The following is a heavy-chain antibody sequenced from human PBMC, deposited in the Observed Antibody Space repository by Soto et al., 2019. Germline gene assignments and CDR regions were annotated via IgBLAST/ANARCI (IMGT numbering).Heavy chain of an antibody. CDR3: AHLIAVAGIGSFDY. D-gene: IGHD6-19*01. V-gene: IGHV2-5*01. Sequence: GLDLEWLALIYWNDDKRYSPSLKSRLTITKDTSKNQVVLTMTNMDPVDTATYYCAHLIAVAGIGSFDYWGQGTLVTVSS. CDR2: IYWNDDK. J-gene: IGHJ4*02.